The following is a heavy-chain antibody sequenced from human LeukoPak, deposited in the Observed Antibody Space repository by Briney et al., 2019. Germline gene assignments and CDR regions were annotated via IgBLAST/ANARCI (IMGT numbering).Heavy chain of an antibody. CDR2: ISYDGSNK. CDR3: AKDVSSGYEGAFDI. J-gene: IGHJ3*02. D-gene: IGHD3-22*01. CDR1: GGSISSYY. V-gene: IGHV3-30*18. Sequence: LSLTCTVSGGSISSYYWSWVRQAPGKGLEWVAVISYDGSNKYYADSVKGRFTISRDNSKNTLYLQMNSLRAEDTAVYYCAKDVSSGYEGAFDIWGQGTMVTVSS.